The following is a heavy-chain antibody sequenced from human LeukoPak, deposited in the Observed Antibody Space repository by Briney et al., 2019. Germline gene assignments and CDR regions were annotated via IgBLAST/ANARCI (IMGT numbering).Heavy chain of an antibody. CDR2: IYTTGST. CDR1: GGSITSGRYY. D-gene: IGHD6-13*01. V-gene: IGHV4-61*02. CDR3: ATSQYSSSWAIDY. Sequence: PSETLSLTCTVSGGSITSGRYYWSWLRQPAGKGLECIGRIYTTGSTNYNPSLKSRVTISVDTSKNQFSLKLSSVTAADTAVYYCATSQYSSSWAIDYWGQGTLVTVSS. J-gene: IGHJ4*02.